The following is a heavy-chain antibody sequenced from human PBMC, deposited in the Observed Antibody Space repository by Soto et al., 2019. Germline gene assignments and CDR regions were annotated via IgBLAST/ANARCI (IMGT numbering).Heavy chain of an antibody. CDR1: GFRFKSFV. J-gene: IGHJ4*02. CDR2: TSYDGNNK. D-gene: IGHD3-16*01. Sequence: QVQLVESGGGVVQPGASLRLSCAASGFRFKSFVMHWVRQAPGKGLEWVAFTSYDGNNKDYGDSAKGRFTVSRDNSQNTLHLQMDFLRPEDTPLYYCARWGTTGGFDLWGQGTLVSVSS. V-gene: IGHV3-30*19. CDR3: ARWGTTGGFDL.